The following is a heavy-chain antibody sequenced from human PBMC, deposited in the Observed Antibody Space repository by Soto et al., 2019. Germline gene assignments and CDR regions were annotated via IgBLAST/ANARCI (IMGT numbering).Heavy chain of an antibody. D-gene: IGHD2-21*02. J-gene: IGHJ5*02. CDR2: INPNSGGT. Sequence: GASVKVSCKASGYTFTGYYMHCVRQAPGQGLEWMGWINPNSGGTNYAQKFQGWVTMTRDTSISTAYMELSRLRSDDTAVYYCARDTGPKLLTENWFDPWGQGTLVTVSS. CDR1: GYTFTGYY. CDR3: ARDTGPKLLTENWFDP. V-gene: IGHV1-2*04.